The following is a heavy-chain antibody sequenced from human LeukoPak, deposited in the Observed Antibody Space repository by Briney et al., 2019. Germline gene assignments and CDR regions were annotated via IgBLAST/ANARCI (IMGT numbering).Heavy chain of an antibody. J-gene: IGHJ4*02. V-gene: IGHV3-21*01. CDR1: GFTFSSYS. CDR3: ARDLGIAVAGEVFDY. D-gene: IGHD6-19*01. CDR2: ISSSSSYI. Sequence: TPGGSLRLSCAASGFTFSSYSMNWVRQAPGKGLEWVSSISSSSSYIYYADSVKGRFTISRDNAKNSLYLQMNSLRAEDTAVYYCARDLGIAVAGEVFDYWGQGTLVTVSS.